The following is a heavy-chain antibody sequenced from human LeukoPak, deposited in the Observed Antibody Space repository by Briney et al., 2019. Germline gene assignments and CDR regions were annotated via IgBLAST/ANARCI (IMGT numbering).Heavy chain of an antibody. CDR2: IYPGDSDT. CDR3: AIGIAVAGTGGNWFDP. D-gene: IGHD6-19*01. CDR1: GYNFTIYW. J-gene: IGHJ5*02. Sequence: GESLKISCKGSGYNFTIYWIGWVRQMPGKGLEWMGIIYPGDSDTRYSPSFQGQVTISADKSISTAYLQWSSLKASDTAMYYCAIGIAVAGTGGNWFDPWGQGTLVTVSS. V-gene: IGHV5-51*01.